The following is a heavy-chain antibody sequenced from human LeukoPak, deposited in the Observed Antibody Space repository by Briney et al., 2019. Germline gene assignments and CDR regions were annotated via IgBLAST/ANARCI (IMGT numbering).Heavy chain of an antibody. CDR1: GFTFSSYS. CDR2: ISSSSSTI. J-gene: IGHJ4*02. D-gene: IGHD3-3*01. CDR3: AGGITIFGVVPYYFDY. V-gene: IGHV3-48*01. Sequence: PGGSLRLSCAASGFTFSSYSMNWVRQAPGKGLEWVSYISSSSSTIYYADSVKGRFTISRDNAKNSLYLQMNSLRAEDTAVCYCAGGITIFGVVPYYFDYWGQGTLVTVSS.